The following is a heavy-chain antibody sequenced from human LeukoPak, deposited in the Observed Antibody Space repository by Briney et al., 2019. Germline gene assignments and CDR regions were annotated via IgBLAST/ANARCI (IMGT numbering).Heavy chain of an antibody. V-gene: IGHV3-74*01. CDR3: ARSYYYGSGSYSHPVDY. D-gene: IGHD3-10*01. CDR1: GFTFSSYE. J-gene: IGHJ4*02. Sequence: GGSLRLSCAASGFTFSSYEMNWVRQAPGKGLVWVSRINSDGSSTSYADSVKGRFTISRDNAKNTLYLQMNSLRAEDTAVYYCARSYYYGSGSYSHPVDYWGQGTLVTVSS. CDR2: INSDGSST.